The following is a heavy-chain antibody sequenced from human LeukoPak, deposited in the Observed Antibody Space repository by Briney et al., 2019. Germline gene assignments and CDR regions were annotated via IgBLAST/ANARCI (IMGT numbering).Heavy chain of an antibody. V-gene: IGHV3-23*01. CDR3: AKELAVAGQTAPGDFDY. CDR2: ISGSGGST. Sequence: TGGSLTLPCAASGFTFSSYAMSWVRQAPGKGLEGVSAISGSGGSTYYADSVNGRFTISRDNSKNTLYLQMNSLRAEDTAVYYCAKELAVAGQTAPGDFDYWGEGTLVTVSS. J-gene: IGHJ4*02. D-gene: IGHD6-19*01. CDR1: GFTFSSYA.